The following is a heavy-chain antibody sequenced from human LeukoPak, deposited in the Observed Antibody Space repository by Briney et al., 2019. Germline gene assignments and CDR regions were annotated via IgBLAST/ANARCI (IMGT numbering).Heavy chain of an antibody. Sequence: SGTLSLTCAVSGGSISSSNWWSWVRQPPGKGLEWIGEIYHSGSTNYNPSLKSRVTISVDKSKNQFSLKLSPVTAADTAVYYCARDPRGDCYFGYLDYWGQGTLVTVSS. J-gene: IGHJ4*02. CDR1: GGSISSSNW. D-gene: IGHD2-21*02. CDR3: ARDPRGDCYFGYLDY. V-gene: IGHV4-4*02. CDR2: IYHSGST.